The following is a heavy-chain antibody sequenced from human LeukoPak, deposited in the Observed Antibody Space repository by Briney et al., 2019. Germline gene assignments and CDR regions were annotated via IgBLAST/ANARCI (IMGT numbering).Heavy chain of an antibody. CDR1: GGSISSYY. CDR2: IYYSGST. V-gene: IGHV4-59*01. CDR3: ASSGSYTWSHFDY. D-gene: IGHD1-26*01. J-gene: IGHJ4*02. Sequence: SETLSLTCTVSGGSISSYYWSWIRQPPGKGLEWIWYIYYSGSTNYNPSLKSRVTISVDTSKYQISLKLSSVTAADTAVYYCASSGSYTWSHFDYWGQGTLVTVSS.